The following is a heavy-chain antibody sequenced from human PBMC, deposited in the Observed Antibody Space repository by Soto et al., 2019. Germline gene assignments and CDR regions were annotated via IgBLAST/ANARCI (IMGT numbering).Heavy chain of an antibody. Sequence: PGESLKISCQGSGYSFSSSWIAWVRQMPGKGLEWMGIIFPADSDIRYSPSFQGQVTFSADKSISTAYMQWGSLKASDTAMYYCARLASGMDVWGQGTTVTVSS. CDR3: ARLASGMDV. CDR1: GYSFSSSW. J-gene: IGHJ6*02. CDR2: IFPADSDI. V-gene: IGHV5-51*01.